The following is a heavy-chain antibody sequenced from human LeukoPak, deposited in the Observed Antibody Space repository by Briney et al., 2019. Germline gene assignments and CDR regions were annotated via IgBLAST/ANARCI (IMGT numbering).Heavy chain of an antibody. CDR3: PKEKTLATYYDFWSGYISDY. J-gene: IGHJ4*02. CDR1: GFTFSSYA. V-gene: IGHV3-23*01. D-gene: IGHD3-3*01. CDR2: ISGSGGST. Sequence: GGSLRLSCAASGFTFSSYAMSWVRQAPGKGLEWVSAISGSGGSTYYADSVKGRFTTSRDNSKNTLYLQMNSLRAEDTAVYYCPKEKTLATYYDFWSGYISDYWGQGTLVTVSS.